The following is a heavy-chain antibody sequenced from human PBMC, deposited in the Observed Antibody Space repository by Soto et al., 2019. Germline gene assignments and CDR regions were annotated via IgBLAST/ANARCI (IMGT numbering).Heavy chain of an antibody. V-gene: IGHV1-69*12. Sequence: QVQLVQSGAEVKKPGSSVKVSCKASGGTFSSYAISWVRQAPGQGLEWMGGIIPIFGTANYAQKFQGRVTITADESTSTAYTERSSLRSEDTAVYYCARDRGRVGRWLHENWGQGTLVTVSS. J-gene: IGHJ4*02. CDR1: GGTFSSYA. D-gene: IGHD5-12*01. CDR2: IIPIFGTA. CDR3: ARDRGRVGRWLHEN.